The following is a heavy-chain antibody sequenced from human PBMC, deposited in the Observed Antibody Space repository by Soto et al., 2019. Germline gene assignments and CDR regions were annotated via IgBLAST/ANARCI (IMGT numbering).Heavy chain of an antibody. CDR3: VRDYSSSSYYFDY. CDR1: GGTFSSYA. D-gene: IGHD6-6*01. Sequence: SVKVSCKASGGTFSSYAISWVRQAPGQGLEWMGGIIPIFGTANYAQKFQGRVTITADESTSTAYMELSRLRSDDTAVYYCVRDYSSSSYYFDYWGQGTLVTVSS. V-gene: IGHV1-69*13. J-gene: IGHJ4*02. CDR2: IIPIFGTA.